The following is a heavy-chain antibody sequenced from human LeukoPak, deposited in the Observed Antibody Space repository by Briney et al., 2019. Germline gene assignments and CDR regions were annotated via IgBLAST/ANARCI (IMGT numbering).Heavy chain of an antibody. CDR1: GFDFSNYW. CDR3: ARDPIGYYYGMDV. J-gene: IGHJ6*02. CDR2: ISYDGSNK. Sequence: GGSLRLSCAASGFDFSNYWMYWVRQAPGKGLEWVAVISYDGSNKYYADSVKGRFTISRDNSKNTLYLQMNSLRAEDTAVYYCARDPIGYYYGMDVWGQGTTVTVSS. D-gene: IGHD2/OR15-2a*01. V-gene: IGHV3-30-3*01.